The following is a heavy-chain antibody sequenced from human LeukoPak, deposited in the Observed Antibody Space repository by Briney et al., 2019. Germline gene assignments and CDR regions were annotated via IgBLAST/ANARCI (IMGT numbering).Heavy chain of an antibody. Sequence: GGSLRLSCAASGFTFSDYYMSWIRQTPEKGLEWVSYVGGNSYYTNYADSVKGQFTISRDNAKNSLYLQMNSLRAEDTAVYYCARGDGGNSAFDYWGQGNLVTVSS. CDR3: ARGDGGNSAFDY. CDR1: GFTFSDYY. V-gene: IGHV3-11*05. D-gene: IGHD4-23*01. J-gene: IGHJ4*02. CDR2: VGGNSYYT.